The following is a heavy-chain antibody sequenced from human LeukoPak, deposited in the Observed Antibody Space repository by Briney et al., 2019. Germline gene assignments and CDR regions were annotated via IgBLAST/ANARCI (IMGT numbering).Heavy chain of an antibody. CDR2: ISAYNGDT. Sequence: ASVKVSCKASGYTFTSYGISWVRQGPGQGLEWMGWISAYNGDTNYAQKLQGRVTMTTDTSTTTAYMELRSLRSDDTAVYYCARGLAVGATFQHWGQGTLVTVSS. V-gene: IGHV1-18*01. D-gene: IGHD1-26*01. CDR3: ARGLAVGATFQH. J-gene: IGHJ1*01. CDR1: GYTFTSYG.